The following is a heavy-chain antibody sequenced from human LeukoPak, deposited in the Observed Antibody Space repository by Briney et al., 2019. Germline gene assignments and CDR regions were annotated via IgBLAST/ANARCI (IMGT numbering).Heavy chain of an antibody. J-gene: IGHJ3*02. CDR1: GFTFSSYG. V-gene: IGHV3-30*18. Sequence: GGSLRLSCAASGFTFSSYGMHWVRQAPGKGLEWVAVISYDGSNKYYAHSLKGRFTISRDNSKNTLYLQMNSLRAEDTAVYYCAKGLDYYDSSGYDAFDIWGQGTMVTVSS. D-gene: IGHD3-22*01. CDR2: ISYDGSNK. CDR3: AKGLDYYDSSGYDAFDI.